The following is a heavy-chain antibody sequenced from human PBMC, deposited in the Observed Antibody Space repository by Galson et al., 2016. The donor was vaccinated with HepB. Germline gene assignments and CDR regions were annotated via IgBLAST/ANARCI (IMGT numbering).Heavy chain of an antibody. CDR3: IAVISTGYFDP. CDR1: GFTFSDSA. J-gene: IGHJ5*02. D-gene: IGHD3-22*01. V-gene: IGHV3-73*01. Sequence: SLRLSCAASGFTFSDSAMHWVRQASGKGLEWVGRIRTKPNTYATVYAASVKGRFIISRDDLKNTTYLQMNSLKTEDTAVYYCIAVISTGYFDPWGQGTLVTVSS. CDR2: IRTKPNTYAT.